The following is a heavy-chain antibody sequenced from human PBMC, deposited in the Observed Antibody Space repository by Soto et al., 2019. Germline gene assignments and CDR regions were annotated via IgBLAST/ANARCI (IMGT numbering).Heavy chain of an antibody. J-gene: IGHJ6*02. CDR3: ARDLGSSWYIIPYYYYGMDV. Sequence: PAQTLSLTCAISGDSVSSNSAAWNWIRQSPSRGLEWLGRTYYRSKWYNDYAVSVKSRITINPDTSKNQFSLQLNSVTPEDTAVYYCARDLGSSWYIIPYYYYGMDVWGQGTTVTLSS. CDR2: TYYRSKWYN. D-gene: IGHD6-13*01. V-gene: IGHV6-1*01. CDR1: GDSVSSNSAA.